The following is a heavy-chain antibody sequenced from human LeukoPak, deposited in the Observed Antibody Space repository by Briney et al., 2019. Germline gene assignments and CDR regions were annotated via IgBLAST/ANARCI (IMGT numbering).Heavy chain of an antibody. V-gene: IGHV1-8*01. Sequence: ASVKVSCKASGYTFTSYDINWVRQATGQGLEWMGWMNPNSGNTGYAQKFQGRVTMTRNTSISTAYMELSSLRSEDTAVYYCARGRGSNDFWSGPADYWGQGTLVTVSS. CDR3: ARGRGSNDFWSGPADY. J-gene: IGHJ4*02. CDR1: GYTFTSYD. CDR2: MNPNSGNT. D-gene: IGHD3-3*01.